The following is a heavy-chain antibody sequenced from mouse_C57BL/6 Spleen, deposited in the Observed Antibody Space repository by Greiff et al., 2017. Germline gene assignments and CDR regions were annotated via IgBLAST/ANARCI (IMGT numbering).Heavy chain of an antibody. V-gene: IGHV5-4*01. J-gene: IGHJ2*01. Sequence: EVKLVESGGGLVKPGGSLKLSCAASGFTFSSYAMSWVRQTPEKRLEWVATISDGGSYTYYPDNVKGRFTISRDNAKNNLYLQMSHLKSEDTAMYYCAREIYDGYPYYFDYWGQGTTLTVSS. CDR2: ISDGGSYT. CDR3: AREIYDGYPYYFDY. CDR1: GFTFSSYA. D-gene: IGHD2-3*01.